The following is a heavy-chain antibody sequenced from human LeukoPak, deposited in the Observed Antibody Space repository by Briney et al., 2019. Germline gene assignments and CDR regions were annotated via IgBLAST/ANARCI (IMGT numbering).Heavy chain of an antibody. D-gene: IGHD6-13*01. CDR3: PRISSSNWYNERGAFDV. CDR1: GGSISSYY. V-gene: IGHV4-59*01. CDR2: IYYSGST. Sequence: SETLSLTCTVSGGSISSYYWSWIRQPPGKGLEWIGYIYYSGSTNYNPSLKSRVTISVDTSKNQFSLKLRSVTAADTAVYYCPRISSSNWYNERGAFDVWGQGTMVTVSS. J-gene: IGHJ3*01.